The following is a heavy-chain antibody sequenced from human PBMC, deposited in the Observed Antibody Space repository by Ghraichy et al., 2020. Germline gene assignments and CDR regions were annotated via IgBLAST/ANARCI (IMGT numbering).Heavy chain of an antibody. CDR1: GFRFSGHW. D-gene: IGHD4-17*01. V-gene: IGHV3-7*01. Sequence: GGSLRLSCVASGFRFSGHWMSWVRQVPGKGLEWVASIKADGSEKHYVESVQGRFTISRDNAKSSVSLEMNNLRVEDTAVFYCARDPYGDYKYGGTDYWGQGTQVTVSS. CDR3: ARDPYGDYKYGGTDY. CDR2: IKADGSEK. J-gene: IGHJ4*02.